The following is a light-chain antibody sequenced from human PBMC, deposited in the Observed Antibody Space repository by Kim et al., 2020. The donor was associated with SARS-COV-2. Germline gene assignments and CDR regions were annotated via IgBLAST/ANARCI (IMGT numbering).Light chain of an antibody. CDR1: DSNIGSKE. CDR2: TTD. V-gene: IGLV1-47*01. J-gene: IGLJ3*02. CDR3: AAWDDSLSGSV. Sequence: GQRVTVSVSGSDSNIGSKEVYWYQQFPGTAPKLLIYTTDQRASGVSDRFSGSRSGTSASLAITGLRSEDEADYHCAAWDDSLSGSVFGGGTQLTVL.